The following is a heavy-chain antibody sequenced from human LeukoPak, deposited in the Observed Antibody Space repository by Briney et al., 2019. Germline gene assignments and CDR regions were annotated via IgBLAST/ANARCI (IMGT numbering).Heavy chain of an antibody. D-gene: IGHD3-3*01. V-gene: IGHV3-21*01. Sequence: GGSLRLSCAASGFTFSTYSMNWVRQAPGKGLEWVSCISSNSNYRNYANSVKGRFTISRDNAKNSLYLQMNSLRAEDTAVYYCVVGHTQSKDYDFWSSYFDYWGQGTLVTVSS. CDR3: VVGHTQSKDYDFWSSYFDY. CDR1: GFTFSTYS. CDR2: ISSNSNYR. J-gene: IGHJ4*02.